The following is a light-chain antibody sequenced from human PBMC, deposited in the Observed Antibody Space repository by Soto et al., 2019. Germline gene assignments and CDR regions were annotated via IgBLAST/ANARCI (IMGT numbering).Light chain of an antibody. CDR3: QQHNIYSTSK. V-gene: IGKV1-5*01. CDR2: DAS. CDR1: QSISSW. Sequence: DIQMPQSRSTLSASVGDRVTITCRASQSISSWLAWYQQKPGKAPKLLIYDASSLESGVPSRFSGSGSGTEFTLTISSMQLDEGTSESCQQHNIYSTSKFRQGTRV. J-gene: IGKJ1*01.